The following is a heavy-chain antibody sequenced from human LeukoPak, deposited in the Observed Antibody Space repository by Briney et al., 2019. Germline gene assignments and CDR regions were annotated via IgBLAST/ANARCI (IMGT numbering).Heavy chain of an antibody. V-gene: IGHV1-69*13. CDR2: IIPIFGTA. D-gene: IGHD2-21*01. Sequence: SVKVSCKASGGTFSSYAISWVRQAPGQGLEWMGGIIPIFGTANYAQKFQGRVTITADESTNTAYMELSSLRSEDTAVYYCWGGGWKKPFDYWGQGTLVTVSS. CDR1: GGTFSSYA. J-gene: IGHJ4*02. CDR3: WGGGWKKPFDY.